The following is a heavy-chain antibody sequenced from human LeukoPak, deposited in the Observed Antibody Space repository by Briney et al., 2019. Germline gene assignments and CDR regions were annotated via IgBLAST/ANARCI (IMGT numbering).Heavy chain of an antibody. V-gene: IGHV3-23*01. CDR1: GFTFSSYG. CDR3: ARVLRYCSGGNCYSGGLGYMDV. D-gene: IGHD2-15*01. J-gene: IGHJ6*03. Sequence: PGGSLRLSCAASGFTFSSYGMSWVRQAPGKGLEWVSAISGSGGDTYYADSVKGRFTISRDNSKNTLYLQMNSLRAEDTAVYYCARVLRYCSGGNCYSGGLGYMDVWGKGTTVTISS. CDR2: ISGSGGDT.